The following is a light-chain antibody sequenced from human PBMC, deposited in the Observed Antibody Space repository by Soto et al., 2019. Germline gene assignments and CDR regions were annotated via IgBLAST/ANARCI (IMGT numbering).Light chain of an antibody. CDR2: AAS. J-gene: IGKJ1*01. CDR3: HQSYSAPWT. Sequence: DIPVTQSPSPLSASVGDRVTITCRTSQSISRYLNWYRQKPGRAPNLLIYAASNLQSGVPSRFSGSGSGTDFTLTISSLQPGDFATYYCHQSYSAPWTFGQGTKVEIK. V-gene: IGKV1-39*01. CDR1: QSISRY.